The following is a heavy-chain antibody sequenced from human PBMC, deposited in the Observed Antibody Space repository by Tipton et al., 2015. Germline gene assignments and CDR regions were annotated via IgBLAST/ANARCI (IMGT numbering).Heavy chain of an antibody. V-gene: IGHV4-59*08. Sequence: LRLSCSVSSDSISKYYWSWIRQPPGKELEWIGYIQYSGSTNYNPSLKSRVTISVDTSKNQFSLKLSSVTAADTAVYYCARHGEKYCSGGDCYPRSPDYWGQGTLLTVAS. J-gene: IGHJ4*02. CDR3: ARHGEKYCSGGDCYPRSPDY. CDR1: SDSISKYY. CDR2: IQYSGST. D-gene: IGHD2-15*01.